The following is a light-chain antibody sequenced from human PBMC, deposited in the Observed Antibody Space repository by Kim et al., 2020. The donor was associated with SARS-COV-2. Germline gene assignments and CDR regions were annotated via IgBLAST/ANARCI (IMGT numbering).Light chain of an antibody. V-gene: IGLV3-1*01. CDR2: QDS. J-gene: IGLJ2*01. Sequence: SVSPGQTASITCSGDKLGDEYACWYQQKPGQSPVLVIYQDSKRTSGIPERFSGSNSGNTATLTISGTQAMDEADYYCQAWDSSTVVFGGGTQLTVL. CDR3: QAWDSSTVV. CDR1: KLGDEY.